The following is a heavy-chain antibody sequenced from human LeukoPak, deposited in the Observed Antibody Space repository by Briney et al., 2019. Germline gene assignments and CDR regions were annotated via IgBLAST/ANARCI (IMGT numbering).Heavy chain of an antibody. CDR1: GFTVSSNY. V-gene: IGHV3-7*01. J-gene: IGHJ6*03. CDR2: IKQDGSDK. D-gene: IGHD2-15*01. CDR3: ARVGAATFYWYYMDV. Sequence: GGSLRLSCAASGFTVSSNYMSWVRQAPGKGLEWVANIKQDGSDKYYVDSLKGRFTVSRDNAKNSLYLQINSLRVGDTAVYFCARVGAATFYWYYMDVWGKGTTVTVSS.